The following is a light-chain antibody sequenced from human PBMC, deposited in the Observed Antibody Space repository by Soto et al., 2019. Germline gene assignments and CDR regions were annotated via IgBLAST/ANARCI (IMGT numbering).Light chain of an antibody. V-gene: IGLV2-23*02. J-gene: IGLJ1*01. CDR3: CSYAGSSTYV. Sequence: QSALTQPASVSGSPGQSITISCTGTNRDVGTYNLVSWYQQHPGKAPKLMIYEVSKRPSGVSSRFSGSKSGNTASLTISGLQAGDEADYYCCSYAGSSTYVFGPGTKLTVL. CDR2: EVS. CDR1: NRDVGTYNL.